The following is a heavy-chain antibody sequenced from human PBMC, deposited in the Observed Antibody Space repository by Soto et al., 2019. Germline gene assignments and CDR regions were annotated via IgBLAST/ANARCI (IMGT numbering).Heavy chain of an antibody. CDR3: ARASTAMVTNYFDY. V-gene: IGHV4-31*03. CDR2: IYYSGST. Sequence: PSETLSLTCTVSGGSIRSGCYYWSWIRQHPGKGLEWIGYIYYSGSTYYNPSLKSRVTISVDTSKNQFSLKLSSVTAADTAVYYCARASTAMVTNYFDYWGQGTLVTVSS. J-gene: IGHJ4*02. CDR1: GGSIRSGCYY. D-gene: IGHD5-18*01.